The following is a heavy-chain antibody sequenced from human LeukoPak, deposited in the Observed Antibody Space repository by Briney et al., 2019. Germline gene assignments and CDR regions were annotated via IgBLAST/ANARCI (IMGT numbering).Heavy chain of an antibody. CDR1: GFTFTRFA. CDR3: ARVLSVSYCDS. V-gene: IGHV3-53*01. J-gene: IGHJ4*02. D-gene: IGHD2/OR15-2a*01. Sequence: GGSLRLSCAASGFTFTRFAMSWVRQAPGKGLEWVSVIYSGGTTYYADSVKGRFTISRDNSKNTLYLQMNSLRGEDTAVYYCARVLSVSYCDSWGQGTLVTVSS. CDR2: IYSGGTT.